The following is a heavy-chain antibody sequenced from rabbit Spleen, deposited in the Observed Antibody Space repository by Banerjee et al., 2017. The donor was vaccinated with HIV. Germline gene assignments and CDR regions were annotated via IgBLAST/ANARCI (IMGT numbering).Heavy chain of an antibody. J-gene: IGHJ6*01. CDR3: AREVEIYGGYAGSGYPNYGMDL. CDR1: GFDLNSYYY. D-gene: IGHD4-2*01. Sequence: QSLEESGGGLVQPGGSLKLSCSASGFDLNSYYYMCWVRQAPGKGLEWIACIYGGSSGSTYYASWAKGRFTISKTSSTTVTLQMTSLTAADTATYFCAREVEIYGGYAGSGYPNYGMDLWGQGTLVTVS. CDR2: IYGGSSGST. V-gene: IGHV1S40*01.